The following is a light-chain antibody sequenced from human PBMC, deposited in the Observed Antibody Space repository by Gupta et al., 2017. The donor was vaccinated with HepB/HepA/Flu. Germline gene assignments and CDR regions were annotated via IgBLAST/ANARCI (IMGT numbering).Light chain of an antibody. Sequence: SVLTQPPSASGTPGQRVTISCSGSSSNIGSNYVYWYQQRPGTAPKLLIYRNNQRPSGVPDRFSGSKSGTSASLAISGLRSEEEADYYGAAWDDSRSGVFGGGTKLTVL. CDR3: AAWDDSRSGV. CDR2: RNN. J-gene: IGLJ2*01. V-gene: IGLV1-47*01. CDR1: SSNIGSNY.